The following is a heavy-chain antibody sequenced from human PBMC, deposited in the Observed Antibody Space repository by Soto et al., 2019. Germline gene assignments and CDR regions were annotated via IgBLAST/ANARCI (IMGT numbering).Heavy chain of an antibody. CDR3: ARDREMATMEYYYYYGMDV. CDR2: TYYRSKWYN. Sequence: KQSQTLSLTCAISGDSVSSNSAAWNWIRQSPSRGLEWLGRTYYRSKWYNDYAVSVKSRITINPDTSKNQFSPQLNSVTPEDTAVYYCARDREMATMEYYYYYGMDVWGQGTTVTVSS. V-gene: IGHV6-1*01. J-gene: IGHJ6*02. CDR1: GDSVSSNSAA. D-gene: IGHD5-12*01.